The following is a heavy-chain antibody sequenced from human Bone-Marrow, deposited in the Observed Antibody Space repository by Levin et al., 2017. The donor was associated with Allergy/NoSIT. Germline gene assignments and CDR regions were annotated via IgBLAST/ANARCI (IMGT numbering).Heavy chain of an antibody. J-gene: IGHJ3*02. Sequence: GESLKISCAASGFTLSSPGMHWVRQAPGKGLEWLTVIWSNGINKYYADSVRGRFTTSRDGSKNTLFLQMSSLRVDDTAVYYCVRERGPFDGFDIWGQGTIVTVSS. V-gene: IGHV3-33*01. CDR2: IWSNGINK. CDR3: VRERGPFDGFDI. CDR1: GFTLSSPG. D-gene: IGHD3-10*01.